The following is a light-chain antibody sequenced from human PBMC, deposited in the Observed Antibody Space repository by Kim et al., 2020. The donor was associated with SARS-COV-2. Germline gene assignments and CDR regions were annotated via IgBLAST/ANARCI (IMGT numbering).Light chain of an antibody. J-gene: IGKJ5*01. Sequence: DIQMPQSPSAMSASVGDRVTITCRASQGISDYLAWFQQKPGKVPKRLIFAASTLQSGVPSRFSGSGSGTEFTLTINSLQTEDFATYYCLQYNRYPFTFGQGTRLEIK. V-gene: IGKV1-17*03. CDR1: QGISDY. CDR3: LQYNRYPFT. CDR2: AAS.